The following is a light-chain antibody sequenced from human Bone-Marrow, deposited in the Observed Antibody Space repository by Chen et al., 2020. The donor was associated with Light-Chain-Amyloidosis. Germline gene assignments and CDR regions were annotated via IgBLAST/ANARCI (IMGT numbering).Light chain of an antibody. Sequence: EIVLTQSPGTLSLSPGEGANLSCRASQTISSNYLTWYQQKFGQAPRLLIYGSSSRATGIPDRFTGSGSGTDFTLTINRQEPEDCAMYYCQQYGTSPLTFGGGTKLEIK. V-gene: IGKV3-20*01. CDR3: QQYGTSPLT. J-gene: IGKJ4*01. CDR1: QTISSNY. CDR2: GSS.